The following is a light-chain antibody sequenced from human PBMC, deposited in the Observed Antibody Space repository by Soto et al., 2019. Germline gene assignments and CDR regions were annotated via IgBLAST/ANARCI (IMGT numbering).Light chain of an antibody. CDR1: QGVGSH. V-gene: IGKV1-39*01. CDR3: QQNYRAPLT. J-gene: IGKJ4*02. CDR2: GAS. Sequence: DIQMTQSPSSVSALIGDRVTITCRASQGVGSHVNWYQQKPGKAPHLLIHGASNLQSGVPSTFSGSGSGTDFTLTISSLQPEDFATYYCQQNYRAPLTFGGGTKVEIK.